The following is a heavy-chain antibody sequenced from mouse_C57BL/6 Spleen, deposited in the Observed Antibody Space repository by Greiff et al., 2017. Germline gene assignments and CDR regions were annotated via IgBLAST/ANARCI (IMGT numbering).Heavy chain of an antibody. D-gene: IGHD2-12*01. CDR3: ASLRHWFAY. Sequence: VQLQQSGPGLVQPSQSLSITCTVSGFSLTSYGVHWVRQSPGKGLEWLGVIWSGGSKDYNAAFISRLSISKDNSKSQVFFKMNSLQADDTAIYYCASLRHWFAYWGQGTLVTVSA. CDR1: GFSLTSYG. CDR2: IWSGGSK. J-gene: IGHJ3*01. V-gene: IGHV2-2*01.